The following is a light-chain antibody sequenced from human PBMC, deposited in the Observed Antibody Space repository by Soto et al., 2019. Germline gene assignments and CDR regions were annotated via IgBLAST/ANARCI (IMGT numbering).Light chain of an antibody. CDR2: DAS. Sequence: DIQMTQPQSSLSASVGDRVTITCQASQDISNYLNWYQQKPGKAPKLLIYDASNLETGVPSRFSGSGSGTDFTFTISSLQPEDIATYYCQQYDNLLFTFGPGTKVDIK. CDR1: QDISNY. CDR3: QQYDNLLFT. J-gene: IGKJ3*01. V-gene: IGKV1-33*01.